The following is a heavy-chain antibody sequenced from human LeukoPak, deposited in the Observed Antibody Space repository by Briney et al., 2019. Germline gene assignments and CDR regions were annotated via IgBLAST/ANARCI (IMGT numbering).Heavy chain of an antibody. Sequence: SETLSLTCSVSGGSISSNSYYWGWIRQSPGKGLDWIGSIYYSGSTYYNPSFKSRVIMSVDTSKNQFSLRLSSVTAADTAVYYCARHNYYNFWNALNWFDPWGQGTPVTVSS. CDR1: GGSISSNSYY. V-gene: IGHV4-39*01. CDR3: ARHNYYNFWNALNWFDP. J-gene: IGHJ5*02. D-gene: IGHD3-3*01. CDR2: IYYSGST.